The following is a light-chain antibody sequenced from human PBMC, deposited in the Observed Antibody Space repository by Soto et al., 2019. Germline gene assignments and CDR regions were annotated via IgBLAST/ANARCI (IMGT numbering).Light chain of an antibody. CDR2: DVS. Sequence: QSALTQPASVSGSPGQSITISCTGTSSDVGGYNYVSWYQQHPGKAPKLMIYDVSNRPSGVSNRFSGSKSGNTASLTISGLQAEDEVDYYCSSYTSSSTLYVFGTGTEVTVL. CDR3: SSYTSSSTLYV. J-gene: IGLJ1*01. V-gene: IGLV2-14*01. CDR1: SSDVGGYNY.